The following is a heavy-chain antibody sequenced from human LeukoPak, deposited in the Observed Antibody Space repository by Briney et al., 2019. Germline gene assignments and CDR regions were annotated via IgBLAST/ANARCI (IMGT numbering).Heavy chain of an antibody. J-gene: IGHJ3*02. CDR2: ISAYNGNT. CDR3: ARDRSYDILTGYPDNDAFDI. D-gene: IGHD3-9*01. V-gene: IGHV1-18*01. Sequence: AXVKVSCKASGYTFTSYGINWVRQAPGQGLEWMGWISAYNGNTNYAQKLQGRVTMTTDTSTSTAYMELRSLRSDDTAVYYCARDRSYDILTGYPDNDAFDIWGQGTMVTVSS. CDR1: GYTFTSYG.